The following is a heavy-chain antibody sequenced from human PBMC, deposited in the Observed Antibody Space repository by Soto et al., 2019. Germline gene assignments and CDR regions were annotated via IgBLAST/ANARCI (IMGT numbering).Heavy chain of an antibody. J-gene: IGHJ4*02. CDR2: ISGSGGST. Sequence: EVRLLESGGGLVQPGGSLRLSCAAPGFTFSNYAMNWVRQAPGKGLEWVSVISGSGGSTYYADSVKGRFTISRDNSKNTLYLQMNSLRGEATAVYYCARRSSGWYFDYWGQGTLVTVSS. CDR3: ARRSSGWYFDY. D-gene: IGHD6-19*01. V-gene: IGHV3-23*01. CDR1: GFTFSNYA.